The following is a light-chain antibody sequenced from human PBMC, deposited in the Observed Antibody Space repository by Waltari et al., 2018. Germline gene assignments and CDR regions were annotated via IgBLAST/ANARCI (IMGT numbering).Light chain of an antibody. CDR2: GAS. CDR3: QKYGSSTGLT. V-gene: IGKV3-20*01. Sequence: EIVLTQSPGTLSLSPGERATLSCRASQSVSSSYLAWYQQKPGQAPRLLSYGASSRATGIPDRFSGGGSGTDFTLTISRLEPEDFAVYYCQKYGSSTGLTFGGGTKVEIK. CDR1: QSVSSSY. J-gene: IGKJ4*01.